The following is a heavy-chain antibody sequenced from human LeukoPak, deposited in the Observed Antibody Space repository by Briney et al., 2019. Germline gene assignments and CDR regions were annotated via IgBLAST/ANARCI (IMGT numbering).Heavy chain of an antibody. J-gene: IGHJ6*02. CDR1: GFTFSSYG. Sequence: GGSLRLSCAASGFTFSSYGMHWVRQAPGKGLEWVAVIWYDGSNKYYADSVKGRFTISRHNSKNTLYLQMNSLRAEDTAVYYCARDYCGTTSGCYYYYGMDVWGQGTTVTVSS. V-gene: IGHV3-33*01. CDR3: ARDYCGTTSGCYYYYGMDV. D-gene: IGHD2-21*01. CDR2: IWYDGSNK.